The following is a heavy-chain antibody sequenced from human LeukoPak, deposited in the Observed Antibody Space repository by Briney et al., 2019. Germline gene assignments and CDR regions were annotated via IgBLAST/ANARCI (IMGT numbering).Heavy chain of an antibody. J-gene: IGHJ4*02. V-gene: IGHV4-4*02. CDR2: IYHSGST. CDR1: GGSISSSNW. D-gene: IGHD2-21*02. CDR3: AREGGWGDKRLHT. Sequence: PSGTLSLTCAVSGGSISSSNWWSWVRQPPGKGLEWIGEIYHSGSTNYNPSLKSRVTISVDTSKNQFSLKLSSVTAADTAVYYCAREGGWGDKRLHTWGQGTLVTVSS.